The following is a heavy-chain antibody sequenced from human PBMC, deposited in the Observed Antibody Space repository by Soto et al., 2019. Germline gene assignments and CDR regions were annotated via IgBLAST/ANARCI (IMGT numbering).Heavy chain of an antibody. CDR1: GGSFSGYY. D-gene: IGHD3-9*01. Sequence: SETLSLTCAVYGGSFSGYYWSWIRQPPGKGLEWIGEINHSGSTNYNPSLKGRVTISVDTSKNQFSLKLSSVSAADTAVYYCGRLEGLATISYYFDYWGQGALVTVSS. V-gene: IGHV4-34*01. J-gene: IGHJ4*02. CDR2: INHSGST. CDR3: GRLEGLATISYYFDY.